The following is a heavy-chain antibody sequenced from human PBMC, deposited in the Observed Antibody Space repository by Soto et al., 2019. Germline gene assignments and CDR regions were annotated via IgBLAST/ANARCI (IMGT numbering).Heavy chain of an antibody. J-gene: IGHJ5*02. V-gene: IGHV1-8*01. Sequence: ASVKVSCKASGYTFTSYDINWVRQATGQGLDWMGWMNPNSGNTGYAQKFQGRVTMTRNTSISTVYMELSSLRSEDTAVYYCARTSRSIRIAAAGSNWFDPWGQGTLVTVSS. CDR3: ARTSRSIRIAAAGSNWFDP. CDR2: MNPNSGNT. D-gene: IGHD6-13*01. CDR1: GYTFTSYD.